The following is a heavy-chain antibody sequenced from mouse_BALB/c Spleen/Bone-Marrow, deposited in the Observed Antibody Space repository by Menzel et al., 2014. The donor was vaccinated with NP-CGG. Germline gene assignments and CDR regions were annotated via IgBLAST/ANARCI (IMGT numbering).Heavy chain of an antibody. CDR1: GYTFTDYY. CDR3: VRGGYYRYDGFAY. CDR2: IYPGNGNT. V-gene: IGHV1-77*01. D-gene: IGHD2-14*01. Sequence: QVQLQQSGAELARPGASVKLSCKASGYTFTDYYINWVRRRTGQGLEWIGEIYPGNGNTYYNEKFKGKATLTADKSSSTAYMQLSSLTSEDSAVYFCVRGGYYRYDGFAYWGQGTLVTVSA. J-gene: IGHJ3*01.